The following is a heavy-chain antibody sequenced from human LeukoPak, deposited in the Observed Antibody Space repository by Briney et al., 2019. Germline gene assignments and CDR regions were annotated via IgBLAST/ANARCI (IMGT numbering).Heavy chain of an antibody. J-gene: IGHJ3*02. V-gene: IGHV1-46*01. CDR2: INPSGGST. Sequence: GASVKVSCKASGYTFTSYYMHWVRQAPGQGLEWMGIINPSGGSTSYAQKFQGRVTMTRDTSTSTVYMELSSLRSEDTAVYYCASSPLYGSSWMGDAFDIWGQGTMVTVSS. D-gene: IGHD6-13*01. CDR1: GYTFTSYY. CDR3: ASSPLYGSSWMGDAFDI.